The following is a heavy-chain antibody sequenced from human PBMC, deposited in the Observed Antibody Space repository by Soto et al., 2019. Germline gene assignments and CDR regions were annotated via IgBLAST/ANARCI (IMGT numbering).Heavy chain of an antibody. CDR2: ISAYNGNT. V-gene: IGHV1-18*01. Sequence: ASVKVSCKASGYTFTSYGISWVHQAPGQGLEWMGWISAYNGNTNYAQKLQGRVTMTTDTSTSTAYMELRSLRSDDTAVYYCARTSPYDFNDPTWFDPWGQGTLVTVSS. CDR1: GYTFTSYG. CDR3: ARTSPYDFNDPTWFDP. J-gene: IGHJ5*02. D-gene: IGHD3-3*01.